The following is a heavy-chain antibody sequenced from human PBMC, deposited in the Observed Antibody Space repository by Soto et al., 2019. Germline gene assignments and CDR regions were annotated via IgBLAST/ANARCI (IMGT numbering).Heavy chain of an antibody. Sequence: GGSLRLSCAASRFTFSSYAMSWVRQAPGKGLEWVSAISSSGGSTYYADSVKGRFTISRDNSKDTLSLQMNTLRAEDTAVYYCAKGSSSSRPYYFDYWGQGAQVTVSS. CDR1: RFTFSSYA. V-gene: IGHV3-23*01. D-gene: IGHD6-6*01. J-gene: IGHJ4*02. CDR3: AKGSSSSRPYYFDY. CDR2: ISSSGGST.